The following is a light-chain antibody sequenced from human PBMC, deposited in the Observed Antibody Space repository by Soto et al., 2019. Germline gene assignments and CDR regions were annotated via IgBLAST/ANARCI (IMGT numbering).Light chain of an antibody. Sequence: ETVLTQSPGTLSLSAGERATLSCRASQSVASGYLVWYQQKPGQTPTVLIYGASTRAAGLPDRFSGSGSRTDFTLTISRLEPEDFAVYYCQLYESSPTFGQGTKVEMK. J-gene: IGKJ1*01. CDR1: QSVASGY. V-gene: IGKV3-20*01. CDR2: GAS. CDR3: QLYESSPT.